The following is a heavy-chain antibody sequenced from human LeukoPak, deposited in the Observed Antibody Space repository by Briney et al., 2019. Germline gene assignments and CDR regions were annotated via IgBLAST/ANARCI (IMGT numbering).Heavy chain of an antibody. CDR3: ARDPTYSGSYSS. CDR2: IYSGGST. J-gene: IGHJ4*02. D-gene: IGHD1-26*01. Sequence: PGGSLRLSCAASGLTVSSNYMSWVRQAPGKGLEWVSVIYSGGSTYYADSVKGRFTISRDNSKNTLYLQMNSLRAEDTAVYYCARDPTYSGSYSSWGQGTLVTVSS. V-gene: IGHV3-66*01. CDR1: GLTVSSNY.